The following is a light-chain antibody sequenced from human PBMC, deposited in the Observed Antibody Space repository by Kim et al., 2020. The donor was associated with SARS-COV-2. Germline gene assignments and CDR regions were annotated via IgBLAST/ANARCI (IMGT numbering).Light chain of an antibody. CDR3: QSYDSSLRAYV. V-gene: IGLV1-40*01. J-gene: IGLJ1*01. Sequence: QTVTSSCTGTSSKSGAGYDVHGYQQIPGTAPKLLIYANPKRPSGVPDRFSGSKSGPSASLTITGLQAEDEADYYCQSYDSSLRAYVFGTGTKVTVL. CDR2: ANP. CDR1: SSKSGAGYD.